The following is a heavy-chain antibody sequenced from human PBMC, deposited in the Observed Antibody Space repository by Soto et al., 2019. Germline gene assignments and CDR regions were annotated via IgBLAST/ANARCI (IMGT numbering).Heavy chain of an antibody. D-gene: IGHD4-17*01. CDR3: ARDPAVTTGQGEYYFDY. J-gene: IGHJ4*02. Sequence: GGSLRLSCAASGFTFSSYGMHWVRQAPGKGLEWVAVIWYDGSNKYYADSVKGRFTISRDNSKNTLYLQMNSLRAEDTAVYYCARDPAVTTGQGEYYFDYWGQGTLVTVSS. CDR1: GFTFSSYG. V-gene: IGHV3-33*01. CDR2: IWYDGSNK.